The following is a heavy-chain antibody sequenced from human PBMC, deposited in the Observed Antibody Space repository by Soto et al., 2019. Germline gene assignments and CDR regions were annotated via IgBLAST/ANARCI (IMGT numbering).Heavy chain of an antibody. CDR1: GYTFTNYY. D-gene: IGHD3-3*01. V-gene: IGHV1-46*01. J-gene: IGHJ6*02. Sequence: QVQLVQSGAEVTKPGASVKVSCKASGYTFTNYYIHWVRQAPEQGLEWMGVINPNGGGTNYAQNFRGRVXXTXDXXTTTVYMELSSLRSEDTAVYYCARVRGWSGYPMDVWGQGTTVTVSS. CDR2: INPNGGGT. CDR3: ARVRGWSGYPMDV.